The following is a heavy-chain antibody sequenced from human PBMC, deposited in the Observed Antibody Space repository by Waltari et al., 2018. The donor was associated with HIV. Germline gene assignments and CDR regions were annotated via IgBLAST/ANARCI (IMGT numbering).Heavy chain of an antibody. D-gene: IGHD6-6*01. V-gene: IGHV1-2*04. CDR2: INPNSGGT. Sequence: QVQLVQSGAEVKKPGASVKVSCKASGYTFTGYYMHWVRPAPGQGLEWMGWINPNSGGTNYAQKFQGWVTMTRDTSINTAYMELSRLRSDDTAVYYCARDMGSSSGNYYYYYGMDVWGQGTTVTVSS. CDR3: ARDMGSSSGNYYYYYGMDV. CDR1: GYTFTGYY. J-gene: IGHJ6*02.